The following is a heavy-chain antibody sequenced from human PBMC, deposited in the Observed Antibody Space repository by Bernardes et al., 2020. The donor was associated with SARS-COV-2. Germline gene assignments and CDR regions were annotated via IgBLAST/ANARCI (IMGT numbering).Heavy chain of an antibody. J-gene: IGHJ4*02. CDR3: ARDSDWNYVFDY. CDR2: ITSSSSYK. CDR1: ALTSSSYA. D-gene: IGHD1-7*01. V-gene: IGHV3-21*01. Sequence: GGSMRLSCVVSALTSSSYAMSWVRQAPGKGMEWVASITSSSSYKYYADSVKGRFTISRDNAKNSLYLQMNSLRAEDTAVYCCARDSDWNYVFDYWGQGTLVTVSS.